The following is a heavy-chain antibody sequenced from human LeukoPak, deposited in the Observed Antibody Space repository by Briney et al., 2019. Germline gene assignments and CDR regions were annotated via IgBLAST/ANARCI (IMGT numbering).Heavy chain of an antibody. V-gene: IGHV4-59*08. J-gene: IGHJ4*02. Sequence: SETLSLTCSVSGGSISGYYWSWIRQPPGKGLEWIGYIYYSGSTKYNPSLKSRVTISVDTSKNQFSLELSSVTAADTAVYYCAKQSGSSPYYFDYWGQGTLVTVSS. D-gene: IGHD6-6*01. CDR2: IYYSGST. CDR3: AKQSGSSPYYFDY. CDR1: GGSISGYY.